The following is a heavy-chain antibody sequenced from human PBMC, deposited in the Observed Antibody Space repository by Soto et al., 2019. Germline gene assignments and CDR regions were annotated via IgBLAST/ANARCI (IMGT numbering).Heavy chain of an antibody. J-gene: IGHJ3*02. Sequence: PSQTLSLTCAISGDSVSSNSAAWNWIRQSPSRGLEWLGRTYYRSKWYNDYAVSVKSRITINPDTSKNQFSLQLNSVTPEDTAVYYCARGGIAVAGTRGAFDIWGQGTMVTVSS. CDR3: ARGGIAVAGTRGAFDI. V-gene: IGHV6-1*01. CDR1: GDSVSSNSAA. CDR2: TYYRSKWYN. D-gene: IGHD6-19*01.